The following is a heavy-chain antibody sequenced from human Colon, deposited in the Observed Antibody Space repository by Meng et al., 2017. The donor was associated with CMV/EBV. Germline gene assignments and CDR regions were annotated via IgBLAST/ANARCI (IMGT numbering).Heavy chain of an antibody. D-gene: IGHD2-2*01. V-gene: IGHV3-23*01. Sequence: GGSLRLSCAASGFTFGNYGMSWVRQAPGKGLEWVSDVSRGGETTNSADSVKGRFSVSRDTSKNIVFLQMNSLRVEDTAVYYCATDCSGTICYYGGDYWGQGTLVTVSS. CDR2: VSRGGETT. CDR3: ATDCSGTICYYGGDY. CDR1: GFTFGNYG. J-gene: IGHJ4*02.